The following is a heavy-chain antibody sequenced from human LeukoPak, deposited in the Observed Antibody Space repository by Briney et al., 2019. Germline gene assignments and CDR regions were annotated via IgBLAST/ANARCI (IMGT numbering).Heavy chain of an antibody. D-gene: IGHD2-8*01. Sequence: PSETLSLTCAVSGVTFSGYYMSWIRQPPGKGLEWIGEINHSGDTNYNATLKNRVTISVDTSKHQFSMKLSSVTAADTAVYYCARGHKQGYCTSCGCYNGEPVGYWGQGTLVTVSS. CDR1: GVTFSGYY. CDR3: ARGHKQGYCTSCGCYNGEPVGY. J-gene: IGHJ4*02. CDR2: INHSGDT. V-gene: IGHV4-34*01.